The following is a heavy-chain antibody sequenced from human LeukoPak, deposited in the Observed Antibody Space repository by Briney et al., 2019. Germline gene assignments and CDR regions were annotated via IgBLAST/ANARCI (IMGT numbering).Heavy chain of an antibody. V-gene: IGHV3-23*01. CDR1: GFTFSSYA. D-gene: IGHD3-16*02. CDR2: ISGSGGST. Sequence: GGSLRLSCAASGFTFSSYAMSWVRQASGKRLEWVSAISGSGGSTYYADSVKGRFTISRDNSKNTLYLQMNSLRAEDTAVYYCAKFRMITFGGVIGYFDYWGQGTLVTVSS. J-gene: IGHJ4*02. CDR3: AKFRMITFGGVIGYFDY.